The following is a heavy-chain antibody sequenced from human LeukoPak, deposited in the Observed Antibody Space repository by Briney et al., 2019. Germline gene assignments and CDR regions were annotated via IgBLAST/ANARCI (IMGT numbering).Heavy chain of an antibody. Sequence: SETLSLTCTVSGDSITSRSSWSRIRQPPGKGLEWIGYLRHSGNTNHNSSFRGRVTFSLDTSKNQFSLILRSVTAADTAIYFCARESSTTQTNLFDYWGQGTLVAVSS. V-gene: IGHV4-59*11. CDR1: GDSITSRSS. CDR3: ARESSTTQTNLFDY. J-gene: IGHJ4*02. CDR2: LRHSGNT. D-gene: IGHD3-3*02.